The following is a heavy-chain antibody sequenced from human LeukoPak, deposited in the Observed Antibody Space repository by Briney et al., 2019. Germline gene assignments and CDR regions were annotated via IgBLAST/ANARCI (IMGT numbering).Heavy chain of an antibody. Sequence: PGGSLRLSCAASGFTFDDYAMHWVRQAPGKGLEWVSGISWNSGSIGYADSVKGRFTISRDNAKNSLYVQMNSLRAEDTAVYYCARDGSGWFDYWGQGSLVTVSS. J-gene: IGHJ5*01. V-gene: IGHV3-9*01. CDR3: ARDGSGWFDY. CDR2: ISWNSGSI. D-gene: IGHD6-19*01. CDR1: GFTFDDYA.